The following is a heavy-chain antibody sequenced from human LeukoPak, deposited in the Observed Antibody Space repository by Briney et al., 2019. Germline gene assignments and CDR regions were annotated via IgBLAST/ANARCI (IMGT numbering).Heavy chain of an antibody. CDR2: IYYSGST. CDR1: GGSISSDY. Sequence: KPSETLSLTCTVSGGSISSDYCSWIRQPPGKGLEWIGNIYYSGSTRYSPSLKSRVTISIDTSKNQFSLNLYSVTAADTAVYYCARRRSGSSWVDPWGQGTPVTVSS. D-gene: IGHD6-13*01. CDR3: ARRRSGSSWVDP. J-gene: IGHJ5*02. V-gene: IGHV4-59*08.